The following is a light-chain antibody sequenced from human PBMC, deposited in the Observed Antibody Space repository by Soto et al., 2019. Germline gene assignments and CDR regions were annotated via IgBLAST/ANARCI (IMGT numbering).Light chain of an antibody. CDR1: QGVSRK. CDR2: GAS. Sequence: DIVITQSPSTLSVAPGERVTFSCRASQGVSRKLAWYQHKPGQAPRLLISGASTGATGIPARFSGSGSGTEFTLTISRLEPEDFAVYYCQQYGSSGTFGQGTKVDI. J-gene: IGKJ1*01. CDR3: QQYGSSGT. V-gene: IGKV3-15*01.